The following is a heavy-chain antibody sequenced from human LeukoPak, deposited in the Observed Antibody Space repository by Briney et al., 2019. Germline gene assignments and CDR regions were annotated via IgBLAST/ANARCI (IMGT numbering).Heavy chain of an antibody. V-gene: IGHV1-46*01. Sequence: ASVKVSCKASGYTFTSYYMHWVRQAPGQGLEWMGVINPSGGSTSYAQKFQGRVTMTRDTSTSTVYMELSSLRSEDTAVYYCARGFYRSGWYGYFQHWGQGTLVTVSS. J-gene: IGHJ1*01. CDR3: ARGFYRSGWYGYFQH. CDR1: GYTFTSYY. CDR2: INPSGGST. D-gene: IGHD6-19*01.